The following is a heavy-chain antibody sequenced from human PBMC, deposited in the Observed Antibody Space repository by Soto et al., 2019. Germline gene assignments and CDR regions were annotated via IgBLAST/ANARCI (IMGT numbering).Heavy chain of an antibody. D-gene: IGHD2-2*01. J-gene: IGHJ4*02. CDR2: MYTTGIT. Sequence: SVNLSLTCTVSGDSVSGYYWYWIRQPAGKGLEWIGRMYTTGITKYSPSLKSRVTMSVDKSKNQFSLKLTSVTAADTAVYYCARDDKGVSAAMLYWGQGTLVTVS. V-gene: IGHV4-4*07. CDR3: ARDDKGVSAAMLY. CDR1: GDSVSGYY.